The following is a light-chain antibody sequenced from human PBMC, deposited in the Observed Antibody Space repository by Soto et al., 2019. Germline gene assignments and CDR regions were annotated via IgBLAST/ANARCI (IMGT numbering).Light chain of an antibody. CDR3: QQYGSSPLLT. J-gene: IGKJ4*01. CDR2: GAS. Sequence: GSTQSSGAVSLSQGERATLSCRAIQSVSSSYLAWYQQKPGQAPRLLIYGASSRATGIPDRFSGSGSGTDFTLTISRLEPEDYAVYYCQQYGSSPLLTFGGGTKVDIK. V-gene: IGKV3-20*01. CDR1: QSVSSSY.